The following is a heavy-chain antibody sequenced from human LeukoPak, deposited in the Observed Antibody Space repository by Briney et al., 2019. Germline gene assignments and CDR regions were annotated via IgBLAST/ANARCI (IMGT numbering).Heavy chain of an antibody. J-gene: IGHJ4*02. V-gene: IGHV1-46*01. CDR1: GYTFTSYY. CDR3: ASPLNGREDY. CDR2: INPSGGST. Sequence: ASVKVSCKASGYTFTSYYMHWVRQAPGQGLEWMGIINPSGGSTSYAQKFQGRVTMTRDTSTSTVYMEPSSLRSGDTAVYYCASPLNGREDYWGQGTLVTVSS.